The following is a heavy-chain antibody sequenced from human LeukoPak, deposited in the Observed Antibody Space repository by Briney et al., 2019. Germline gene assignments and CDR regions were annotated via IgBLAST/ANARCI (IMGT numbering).Heavy chain of an antibody. Sequence: AGGSLRLSCAASGFTFSIYGMHWVRQAPGKGLEWVAFIRYDGSNKYYADSVKGRFTISRDNSKNTLYLQMNSLRAEDTAVYYCAKDLVGYQLSMNWFDPWGQGTLVTVSS. J-gene: IGHJ5*02. CDR3: AKDLVGYQLSMNWFDP. CDR2: IRYDGSNK. CDR1: GFTFSIYG. D-gene: IGHD2-2*01. V-gene: IGHV3-30*02.